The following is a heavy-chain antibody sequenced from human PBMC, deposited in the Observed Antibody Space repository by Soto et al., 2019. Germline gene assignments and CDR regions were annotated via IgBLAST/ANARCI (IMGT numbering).Heavy chain of an antibody. V-gene: IGHV5-51*01. D-gene: IGHD2-2*01. Sequence: GESLKISCKGSGYTFTDYWIGWVRQLPGKGLEWMGIIYPGDSDTRYSPSFQGHVTITVDKSTSTAYLQWNTLKASDTAMYYCARHTSNFRYYYYAMDVWGQGTTVTVSS. CDR1: GYTFTDYW. CDR2: IYPGDSDT. CDR3: ARHTSNFRYYYYAMDV. J-gene: IGHJ6*02.